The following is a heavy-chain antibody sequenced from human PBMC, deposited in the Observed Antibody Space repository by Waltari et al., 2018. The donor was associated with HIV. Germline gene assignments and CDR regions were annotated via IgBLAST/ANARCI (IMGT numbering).Heavy chain of an antibody. Sequence: QVQLVQSGAEVKKPGASVKVSCKSSGYTLIDLSMPWVRLAPGKGLEWMGGFDPEDGETIYAQEFQGRVTMTEDTSRDTAYMELRSLRPEDTAVYYCTSLMGNSGSYFYFDSWGQGTLVTVSS. CDR3: TSLMGNSGSYFYFDS. J-gene: IGHJ4*02. D-gene: IGHD1-26*01. CDR1: GYTLIDLS. CDR2: FDPEDGET. V-gene: IGHV1-24*01.